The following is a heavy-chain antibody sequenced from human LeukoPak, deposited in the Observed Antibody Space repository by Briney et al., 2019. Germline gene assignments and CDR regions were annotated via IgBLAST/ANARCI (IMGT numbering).Heavy chain of an antibody. D-gene: IGHD7-27*01. CDR3: ASSNWDYYNY. V-gene: IGHV3-33*01. CDR2: IWYDGGNK. Sequence: GGSLRLSCEASGFTFSGHVMHWVRQAPGRGLEWVAVIWYDGGNKYYADSVTGRFTISRDNSKNTLYLQMNSLRAEDSAVYYCASSNWDYYNYWGQGTLVTVSS. J-gene: IGHJ4*02. CDR1: GFTFSGHV.